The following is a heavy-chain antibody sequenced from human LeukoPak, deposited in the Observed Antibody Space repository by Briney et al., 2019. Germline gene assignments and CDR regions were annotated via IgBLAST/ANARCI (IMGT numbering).Heavy chain of an antibody. D-gene: IGHD2-2*01. CDR3: AKDYRFDPATAMTLFDY. J-gene: IGHJ4*02. V-gene: IGHV3-23*01. CDR1: GFTFSSYA. Sequence: GGSLRLPCAASGFTFSSYAMSWVRQAPGKGLEWVSAISGSGFSTYYADSVKGRFTISRDNSKNTLFLQLNSLRAEDTAVYYCAKDYRFDPATAMTLFDYWGQGTLVTVSS. CDR2: ISGSGFST.